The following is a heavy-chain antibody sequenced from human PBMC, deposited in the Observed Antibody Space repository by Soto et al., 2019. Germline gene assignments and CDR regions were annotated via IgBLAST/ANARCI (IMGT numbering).Heavy chain of an antibody. D-gene: IGHD3-10*01. Sequence: ASVKFSCKASGYTSTGYYMHWVRQAPGQGLEWMGWINPNSGGTNYAQKFQGRVTMTRDTSISTAYMELSRLRSDDTAVYYCARGGGFYYYGMDVWGQGTTVTVSS. CDR2: INPNSGGT. CDR3: ARGGGFYYYGMDV. V-gene: IGHV1-2*02. J-gene: IGHJ6*02. CDR1: GYTSTGYY.